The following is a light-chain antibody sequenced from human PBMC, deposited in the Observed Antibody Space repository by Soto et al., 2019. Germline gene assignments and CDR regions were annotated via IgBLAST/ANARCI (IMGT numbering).Light chain of an antibody. CDR1: QSVSTXY. Sequence: LIQCPGTLSSSPGERATLSCRASQSVSTXYLALHQQKTGPSPRLLIDGASNRATGIPDSFSGSGCGTDFTLTISRLEAEDFAVYYCQQYGSPSTFGQGSNVDI. J-gene: IGKJ1*01. CDR3: QQYGSPST. CDR2: GAS. V-gene: IGKV3-20*01.